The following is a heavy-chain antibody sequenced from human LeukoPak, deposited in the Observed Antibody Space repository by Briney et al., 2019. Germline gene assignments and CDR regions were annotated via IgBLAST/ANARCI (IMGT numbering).Heavy chain of an antibody. D-gene: IGHD6-13*01. V-gene: IGHV4-4*02. CDR2: IYHRGNT. J-gene: IGHJ4*02. CDR3: ARGLSSSWYGGGYYFDY. CDR1: GGSLSSSYW. Sequence: SESLSLTCVVSGGSLSSSYWWGWVRQPPGKGVGGVGEIYHRGNTNYNPSLKSRVTISVDKSKTHFSPKLSSVTAADTAVYYCARGLSSSWYGGGYYFDYWGQGTLVTVSS.